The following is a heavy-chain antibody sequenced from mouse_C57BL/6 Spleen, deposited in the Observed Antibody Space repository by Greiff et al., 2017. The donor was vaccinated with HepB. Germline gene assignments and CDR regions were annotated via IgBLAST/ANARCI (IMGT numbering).Heavy chain of an antibody. V-gene: IGHV1-55*01. Sequence: QVQLQQPGAELVKPGASVKMSCKASGYTFNSYWITWVKQRPGQGLEWIGDIYPGSGSTNYNEKFKSKATLTVDTSASTAYMQLSSLTSEDYAVYYCARSYLYYFDYWGQGTTLTVSS. CDR1: GYTFNSYW. CDR2: IYPGSGST. CDR3: ARSYLYYFDY. J-gene: IGHJ2*01. D-gene: IGHD2-10*01.